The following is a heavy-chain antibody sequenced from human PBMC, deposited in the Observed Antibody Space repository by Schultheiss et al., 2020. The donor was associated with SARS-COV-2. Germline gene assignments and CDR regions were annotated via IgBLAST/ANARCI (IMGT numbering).Heavy chain of an antibody. CDR3: TTRWSGSGSYSH. V-gene: IGHV3-48*01. Sequence: GGSLRLSCAASGFTFSSYSMNWVRQAPGKGLEWISFISSGFSPIRYADSVRGRFTISRDNAKNSLYLQMNSLRAEDTAVYYCTTRWSGSGSYSHWGQGTLVTVSS. D-gene: IGHD3-10*01. J-gene: IGHJ4*02. CDR1: GFTFSSYS. CDR2: ISSGFSPI.